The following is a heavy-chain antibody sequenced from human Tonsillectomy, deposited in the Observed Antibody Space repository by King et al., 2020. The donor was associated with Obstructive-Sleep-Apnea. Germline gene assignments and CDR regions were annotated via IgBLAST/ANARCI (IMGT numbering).Heavy chain of an antibody. CDR1: NDSINNSGSYY. Sequence: QLQESGPGLVKPSETLSLTCSVSNDSINNSGSYYWAWIRQPPGKGLEWIGSIYYSGSTYYNLSLKSRVTISVDTSKNQFSLKLNFVTAADTALYYCARHGVSYGSGWYSWGQGTLVTVSS. CDR3: ARHGVSYGSGWYS. J-gene: IGHJ4*02. D-gene: IGHD6-19*01. V-gene: IGHV4-39*01. CDR2: IYYSGST.